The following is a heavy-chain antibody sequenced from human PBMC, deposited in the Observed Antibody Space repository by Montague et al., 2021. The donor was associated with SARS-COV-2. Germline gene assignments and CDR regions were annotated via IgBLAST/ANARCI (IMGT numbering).Heavy chain of an antibody. CDR1: GGSISSGGYY. D-gene: IGHD4-11*01. V-gene: IGHV4-31*03. CDR3: ARDAYSDSGFDP. Sequence: TLSLTCTVSGGSISSGGYYWSWIRQHPGKGLEWIGYLYYSGSTYYNPSLKSRVTILVDTSKNQFSLKLGSVTAADTALYYCARDAYSDSGFDPWGQGTLVTVSS. CDR2: LYYSGST. J-gene: IGHJ5*02.